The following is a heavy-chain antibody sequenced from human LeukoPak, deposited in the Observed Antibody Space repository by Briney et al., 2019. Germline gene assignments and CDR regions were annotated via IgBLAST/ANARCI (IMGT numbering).Heavy chain of an antibody. CDR1: GGSISSYW. CDR3: AKFGDYGHY. D-gene: IGHD4-17*01. V-gene: IGHV4-4*07. CDR2: IHRSGRT. J-gene: IGHJ4*02. Sequence: SETLSLTCTVSGGSISSYWWSWLRQPAGKELEWIGRIHRSGRTRYNPSLESRVIMSVDASQNHFSLRMTSVTAADTAVYYCAKFGDYGHYWGQGILVTVSS.